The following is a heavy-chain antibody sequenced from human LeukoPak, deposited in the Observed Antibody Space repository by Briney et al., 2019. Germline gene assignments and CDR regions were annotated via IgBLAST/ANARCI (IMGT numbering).Heavy chain of an antibody. CDR1: GYTFTSYG. D-gene: IGHD3-9*01. Sequence: ASVKVSCKASGYTFTSYGISWVRQAPGQGLEWMGWISAYNGNTNYAQKLQGRVTMTTDTSTSTAYMELRSLRSDDTAVYYCARELRYFDWLPTRGAFDIWGQGTMVTVSS. CDR2: ISAYNGNT. V-gene: IGHV1-18*01. CDR3: ARELRYFDWLPTRGAFDI. J-gene: IGHJ3*02.